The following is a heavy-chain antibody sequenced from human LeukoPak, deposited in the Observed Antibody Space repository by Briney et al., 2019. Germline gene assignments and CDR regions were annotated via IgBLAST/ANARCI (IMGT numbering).Heavy chain of an antibody. CDR1: GGSVSSGSYY. Sequence: PSETLSLTCTVSGGSVSSGSYYWSWIRQPPGKGLEWIGYIYYSGSTNYNPSLKSRVTISVDTSKNQFSLKLSSVTAADTAVYYCARGSDYDYVWGSYRPFDYWGQGTLVTVSS. D-gene: IGHD3-16*02. V-gene: IGHV4-61*01. CDR3: ARGSDYDYVWGSYRPFDY. J-gene: IGHJ4*02. CDR2: IYYSGST.